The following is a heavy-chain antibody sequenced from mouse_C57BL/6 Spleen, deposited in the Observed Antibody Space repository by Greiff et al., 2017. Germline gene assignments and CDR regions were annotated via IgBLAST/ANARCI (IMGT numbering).Heavy chain of an antibody. Sequence: EVQVVESGGGLVKPGGSLKLSCAASGFTFSDYGMHWVRQAPEKGLEWVAYISSGSSTIYYADTVKGRFTISRDNAKNTLFLQMTSLRSEDTAMYYCASATVVAPSNWYFDVWGTGTTVTVSS. CDR3: ASATVVAPSNWYFDV. J-gene: IGHJ1*03. CDR2: ISSGSSTI. V-gene: IGHV5-17*01. CDR1: GFTFSDYG. D-gene: IGHD1-1*01.